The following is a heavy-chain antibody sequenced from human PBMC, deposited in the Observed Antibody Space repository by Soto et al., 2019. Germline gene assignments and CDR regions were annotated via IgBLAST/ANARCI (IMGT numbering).Heavy chain of an antibody. D-gene: IGHD2-15*01. J-gene: IGHJ4*02. CDR2: IYYSGST. CDR3: ARTSCSGGSCYNIDY. V-gene: IGHV4-31*03. Sequence: PSETLSLTCTVSGGSISSGGYYWSWIRQHPGKGLEWIGYIYYSGSTYYNPSLKSRVTISVDTSKNQFSLKLSSVTAADTAVYYCARTSCSGGSCYNIDYWGQGTLVAVSS. CDR1: GGSISSGGYY.